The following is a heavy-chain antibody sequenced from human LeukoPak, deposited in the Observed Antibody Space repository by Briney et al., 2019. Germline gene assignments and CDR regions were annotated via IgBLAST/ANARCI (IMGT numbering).Heavy chain of an antibody. Sequence: SETLSLTCAVYGGSFSGYYWSWIRQPPGKGLEWIGEINHSGSTNYNPSLKSRVTISVDTSKNQFSLKLSSVTAADTAVYYCARYYYDSSAHGAHWFDPRGQGTLVTVSS. CDR3: ARYYYDSSAHGAHWFDP. CDR1: GGSFSGYY. CDR2: INHSGST. V-gene: IGHV4-34*01. J-gene: IGHJ5*02. D-gene: IGHD3-22*01.